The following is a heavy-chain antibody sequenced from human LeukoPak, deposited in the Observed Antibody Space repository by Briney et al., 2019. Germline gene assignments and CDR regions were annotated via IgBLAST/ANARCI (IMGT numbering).Heavy chain of an antibody. CDR2: IYSGGST. CDR1: GSTVSSNY. J-gene: IGHJ6*02. D-gene: IGHD3-22*01. V-gene: IGHV3-66*01. Sequence: SGGSLRLSCAASGSTVSSNYMSWVRQAPGKGLEWVSVIYSGGSTYYADSVKGRFTISRDNSKNTLYLQMNSLRAEDTAVYYCATPGYYYDSSGYSSVYYYYGMDVWGQGTTVTVSS. CDR3: ATPGYYYDSSGYSSVYYYYGMDV.